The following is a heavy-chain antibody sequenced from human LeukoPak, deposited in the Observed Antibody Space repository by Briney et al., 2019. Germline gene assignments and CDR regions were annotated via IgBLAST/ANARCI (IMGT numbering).Heavy chain of an antibody. CDR2: ISGSGVST. V-gene: IGHV3-23*01. D-gene: IGHD6-13*01. Sequence: PGGSLRLSCAASGFAFSSSGMTLGRQAPGKGLEWVSSISGSGVSTYYADFVKGRFTISRDNSKNTVYLQMNSLRAEDTAVYYCAKRDDSSSWTAFDIWGQGTMVTVSS. CDR1: GFAFSSSG. J-gene: IGHJ3*02. CDR3: AKRDDSSSWTAFDI.